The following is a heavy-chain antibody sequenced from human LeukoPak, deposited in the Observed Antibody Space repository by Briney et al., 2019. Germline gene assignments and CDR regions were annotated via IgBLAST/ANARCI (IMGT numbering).Heavy chain of an antibody. J-gene: IGHJ4*02. CDR3: ARDPMATVTTNAFDY. D-gene: IGHD4-17*01. CDR1: GFTFSSYA. Sequence: QPGGSLRLSCAASGFTFSSYAMHWVRQAPGKGLEWVAVISYDGSNKYYADSVKGRFTISRDNSKNTLYLQMNSLRAEDTVVYYCARDPMATVTTNAFDYWGQGTLVTVSS. V-gene: IGHV3-30-3*01. CDR2: ISYDGSNK.